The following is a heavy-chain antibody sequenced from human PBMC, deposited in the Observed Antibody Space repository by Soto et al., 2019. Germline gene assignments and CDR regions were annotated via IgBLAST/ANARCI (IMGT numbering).Heavy chain of an antibody. V-gene: IGHV3-23*01. CDR2: IVGSGDRT. CDR1: GFTFSSYA. Sequence: EVRLLESGGDLVQPGGSLRLSCAASGFTFSSYAMNWVRQAPGKGLEWVSAIVGSGDRTYYADSVKGRFTISRDNFKNTLYLEMNSLRVEDTAVYYWAKDPGTSNFRYYYYYGLDVWGQGTTVTVSS. J-gene: IGHJ6*02. CDR3: AKDPGTSNFRYYYYYGLDV. D-gene: IGHD2-2*01.